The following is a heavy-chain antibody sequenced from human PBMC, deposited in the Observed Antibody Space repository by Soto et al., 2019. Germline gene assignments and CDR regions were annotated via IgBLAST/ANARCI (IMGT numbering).Heavy chain of an antibody. J-gene: IGHJ4*02. CDR3: AKGGRDGFCVGGRCHFDY. V-gene: IGHV3-9*01. Sequence: EVQLVESGGGLVQPGRSLRLSCAASGFTFDDYAMHWVRRVPGKGLDWVSSISWNSNVIGYADSVKGRFTISRDNAKNPPYLQVNSLRPEHTALYYCAKGGRDGFCVGGRCHFDYWGQGTLVTVSS. D-gene: IGHD2-21*01. CDR2: ISWNSNVI. CDR1: GFTFDDYA.